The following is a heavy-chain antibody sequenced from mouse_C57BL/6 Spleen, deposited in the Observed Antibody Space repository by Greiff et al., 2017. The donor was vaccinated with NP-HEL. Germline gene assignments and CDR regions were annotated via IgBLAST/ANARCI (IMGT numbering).Heavy chain of an antibody. Sequence: VQLQQSGAELVRPGASVKLSCTASGFNIKDYYMHWVKQRPEQGLEWIGRIDPEDGATEYATKFQGKATMTADTSANTAYLQLSNLTSEDTAVYYCTKLITTVVDDYWGQGTTLTVSS. CDR2: IDPEDGAT. J-gene: IGHJ2*01. V-gene: IGHV14-1*01. CDR3: TKLITTVVDDY. D-gene: IGHD1-1*01. CDR1: GFNIKDYY.